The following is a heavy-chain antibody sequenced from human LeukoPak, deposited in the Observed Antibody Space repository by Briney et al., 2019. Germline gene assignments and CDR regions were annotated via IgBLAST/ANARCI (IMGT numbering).Heavy chain of an antibody. CDR1: GYTFTGSY. J-gene: IGHJ6*03. D-gene: IGHD4-11*01. V-gene: IGHV1-2*02. CDR2: MNPNTAGK. CDR3: ATSAGAYRAGHYYYMGV. Sequence: ASVKVCSKASGYTFTGSYFHSVGRAPGQGLEWMGWMNPNTAGKNYAQKFLGGVTLTWDTSISAAYMELNRLTSDDTAVYYCATSAGAYRAGHYYYMGVWGKGTSVTVSS.